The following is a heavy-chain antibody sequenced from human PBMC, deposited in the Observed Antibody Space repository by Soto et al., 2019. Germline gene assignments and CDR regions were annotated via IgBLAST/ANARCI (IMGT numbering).Heavy chain of an antibody. V-gene: IGHV5-10-1*01. CDR1: GYSFTSYW. CDR3: ASTRGYSGYDPTTFDY. Sequence: GESLNISCKGSGYSFTSYWISWVRQMPGKGLEWMGRIDPSDSYTNYSPSFQGHVTISADKSISTAYLQWSSLKASDTAMYYCASTRGYSGYDPTTFDYWGQGTLVTVSS. CDR2: IDPSDSYT. J-gene: IGHJ4*02. D-gene: IGHD5-12*01.